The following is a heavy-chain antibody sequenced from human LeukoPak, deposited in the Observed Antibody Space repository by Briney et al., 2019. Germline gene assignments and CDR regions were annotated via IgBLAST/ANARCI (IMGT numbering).Heavy chain of an antibody. CDR3: GRRQPTEMATMALDY. D-gene: IGHD5-24*01. V-gene: IGHV4-59*08. Sequence: NPSETLSLTCTVSGGSISTYYWSWIRQRPGKGLEWIGYIYYSGSTNYNPSPKSRVTISVDTSKNQFALKLSSVTAADTAVYYCGRRQPTEMATMALDYCGQGTLVTVSS. J-gene: IGHJ4*02. CDR1: GGSISTYY. CDR2: IYYSGST.